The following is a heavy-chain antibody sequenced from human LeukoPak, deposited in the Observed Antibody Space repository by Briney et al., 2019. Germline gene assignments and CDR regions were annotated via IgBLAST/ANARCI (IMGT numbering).Heavy chain of an antibody. D-gene: IGHD1-14*01. CDR1: GDSISNPNAF. J-gene: IGHJ3*02. CDR2: IYTSGRT. CDR3: ARRPEYNRSSRWAFDI. V-gene: IGHV4-39*01. Sequence: SETLSLTCTVSGDSISNPNAFWGWIRQPPGKGLEWLASIYTSGRTLFNSSLKSRVALSLDTSKNQVSLKLNSVTAADSAVYYCARRPEYNRSSRWAFDIWGQGTMVIVSS.